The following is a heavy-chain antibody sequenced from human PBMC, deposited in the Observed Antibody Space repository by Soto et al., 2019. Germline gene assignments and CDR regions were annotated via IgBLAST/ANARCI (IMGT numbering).Heavy chain of an antibody. J-gene: IGHJ4*02. CDR2: IKSQPDGGTT. CDR1: GFTFSNAW. CDR3: ATGGYNWNYGATGRGLDY. D-gene: IGHD1-7*01. V-gene: IGHV3-15*07. Sequence: EVQLVESGGGLVKPGGSLRLSCVGSGFTFSNAWMNWVRRAPGKGLEWVGRIKSQPDGGTTDYAAPEKGRFTISRDDSKNTVYLQVNSLIIEDTGTYYCATGGYNWNYGATGRGLDYWGQGTLVTVSA.